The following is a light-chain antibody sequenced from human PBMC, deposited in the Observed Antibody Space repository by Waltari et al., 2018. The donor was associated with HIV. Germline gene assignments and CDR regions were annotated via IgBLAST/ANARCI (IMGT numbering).Light chain of an antibody. Sequence: SSELTQPSSVSVSPGQTAMIPCSGDVLAKNYARWFQQKPGQAPVLVIYKDSERPSGIPERFSGSSSGTTVTLTISGAQVEDEADYYCYSAADNNLRVFGGGTKLTVL. V-gene: IGLV3-27*01. J-gene: IGLJ3*02. CDR2: KDS. CDR1: VLAKNY. CDR3: YSAADNNLRV.